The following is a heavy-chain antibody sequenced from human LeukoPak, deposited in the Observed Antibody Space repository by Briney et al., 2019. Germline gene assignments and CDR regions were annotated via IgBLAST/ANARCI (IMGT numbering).Heavy chain of an antibody. Sequence: SETLSLTCTVSGGSISSGSSYWGWIRRPPGKGLEWIGYIYYSGSTNYNPSLKSRVTISVDTSKNQFSLKLSFVTAADTAVYYCARDRRDGYNSYWYFDLWGRGTLVTVSS. V-gene: IGHV4-61*01. CDR2: IYYSGST. J-gene: IGHJ2*01. CDR1: GGSISSGSSY. CDR3: ARDRRDGYNSYWYFDL. D-gene: IGHD5-24*01.